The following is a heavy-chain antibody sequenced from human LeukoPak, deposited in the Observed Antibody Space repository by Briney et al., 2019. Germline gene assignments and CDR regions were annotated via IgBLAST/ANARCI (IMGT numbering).Heavy chain of an antibody. CDR2: ITSGSSTI. V-gene: IGHV3-48*02. CDR1: GFTFSSYS. J-gene: IGHJ4*02. CDR3: ARDLSWAFDC. D-gene: IGHD6-13*01. Sequence: GGSLRLSCAASGFTFSSYSMNWVRQAPGKGLEWVSYITSGSSTISYADSVKGRFTISRDNAKNSLYLQINSLRDEDTAVYFCARDLSWAFDCWGQGTLVTVSS.